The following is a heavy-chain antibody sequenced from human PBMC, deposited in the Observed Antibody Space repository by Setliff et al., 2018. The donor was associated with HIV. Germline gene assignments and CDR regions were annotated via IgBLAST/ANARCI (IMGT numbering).Heavy chain of an antibody. V-gene: IGHV4-38-2*02. CDR3: ARVGRDDYYYAMDV. D-gene: IGHD3-10*01. Sequence: SETLSLTCTVSGYSISSGYYWGWIRQPPGKGLEWIASIYHSGSTYSSPSLKSRVTISVDKSKNQFSLNLSSVTAADTAVYYCARVGRDDYYYAMDVWGQGTTVTVSS. CDR2: IYHSGST. CDR1: GYSISSGYY. J-gene: IGHJ6*02.